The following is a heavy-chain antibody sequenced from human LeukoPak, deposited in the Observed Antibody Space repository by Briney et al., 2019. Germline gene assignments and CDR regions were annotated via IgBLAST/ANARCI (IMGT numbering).Heavy chain of an antibody. D-gene: IGHD1-26*01. CDR3: ASAAGWEFGY. J-gene: IGHJ4*02. CDR2: ISSRSSYI. V-gene: IGHV3-21*01. CDR1: GFTFTNFH. Sequence: GGSLRLPCAASGFTFTNFHINWIRQAPGKGLEWVSCISSRSSYIYYADSVKGRFTISRDNAKNSVYLQMNSLRVEDTAVYYCASAAGWEFGYWGQGTLVTVSS.